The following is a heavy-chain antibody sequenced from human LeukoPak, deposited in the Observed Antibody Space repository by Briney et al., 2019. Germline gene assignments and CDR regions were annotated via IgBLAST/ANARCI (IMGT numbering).Heavy chain of an antibody. CDR3: ARDSNDLRYGSGRSWFDP. CDR2: IYYSGST. CDR1: GGSISSSSYY. D-gene: IGHD3-10*01. V-gene: IGHV4-39*07. Sequence: SETLSLTCTVSGGSISSSSYYWGWIRQPPGKGLEWIGSIYYSGSTYYNPSLKSRVTISIDTSKNQFSLKLSSVTAADTAVYYCARDSNDLRYGSGRSWFDPWGQGTLVTVPS. J-gene: IGHJ5*02.